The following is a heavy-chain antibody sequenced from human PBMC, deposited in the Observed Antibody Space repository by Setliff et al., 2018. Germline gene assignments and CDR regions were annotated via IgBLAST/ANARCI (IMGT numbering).Heavy chain of an antibody. D-gene: IGHD1-1*01. CDR3: ARDVTGTYNGRLEY. V-gene: IGHV1-46*01. CDR2: IKPGIDTA. Sequence: ASVKVSCKTSGDTFVSYYVHWVRQAPGQGLEWMGLIKPGIDTATYAQKFQGRVTMTRDTSAKIVFMELNGLRSDDTAVYYCARDVTGTYNGRLEYWGLGTPVTVSS. J-gene: IGHJ4*02. CDR1: GDTFVSYY.